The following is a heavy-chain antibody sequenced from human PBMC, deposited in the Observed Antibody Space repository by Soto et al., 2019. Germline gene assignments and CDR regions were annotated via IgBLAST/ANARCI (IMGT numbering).Heavy chain of an antibody. CDR3: TTALYSSGDGSVYFDY. CDR1: GFTFSNAW. CDR2: IKSKTDGGTT. V-gene: IGHV3-15*01. Sequence: EVQLVESGGGLVKPGGSLRLSCAASGFTFSNAWMSWVRQAPGKGLEWVGRIKSKTDGGTTDYAAPVKGRFTISRDDSKNTLYLQMNSLKTEDTAVYYCTTALYSSGDGSVYFDYWGQGTLVTVSS. D-gene: IGHD6-19*01. J-gene: IGHJ4*02.